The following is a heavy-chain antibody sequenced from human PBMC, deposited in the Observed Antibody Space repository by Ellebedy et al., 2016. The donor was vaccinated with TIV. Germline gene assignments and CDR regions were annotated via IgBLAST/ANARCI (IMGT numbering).Heavy chain of an antibody. CDR2: ISYDGTRK. V-gene: IGHV3-30*04. D-gene: IGHD3/OR15-3a*01. J-gene: IGHJ4*02. Sequence: PGGSLRLSCAASGFTFNSYAMHWVRQAPGKGLEWVAVISYDGTRKNYADSVTGRFTISRDDSKSTVYLQMNSLRTEDTAVYYCAKDVTFGRASPQDWDYWGQGTRVTVSS. CDR3: AKDVTFGRASPQDWDY. CDR1: GFTFNSYA.